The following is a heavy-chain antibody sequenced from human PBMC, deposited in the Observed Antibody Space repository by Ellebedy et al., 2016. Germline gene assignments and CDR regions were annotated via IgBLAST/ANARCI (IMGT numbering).Heavy chain of an antibody. CDR3: VRDRAYAFDI. V-gene: IGHV3-48*02. D-gene: IGHD2-21*01. Sequence: GGSLRLSCAASEFTFSRNPMNWLRQAPGKGLEWLSYIGSGDGDRWYADSVKGRFFISRGDAENSLYLQMNSLRDEDTAVYYCVRDRAYAFDIWGQGTMVTVS. J-gene: IGHJ3*02. CDR1: EFTFSRNP. CDR2: IGSGDGDR.